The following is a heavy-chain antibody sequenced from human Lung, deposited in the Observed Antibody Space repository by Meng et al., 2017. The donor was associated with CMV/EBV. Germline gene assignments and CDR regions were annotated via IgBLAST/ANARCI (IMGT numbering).Heavy chain of an antibody. J-gene: IGHJ6*02. CDR1: GFIFSSYG. Sequence: GGSXRLXCAASGFIFSSYGMHWVRQAPGKGLEWVAFIRYDGSNKYYADSVKGRFTISRDNSKNTLYLQMNSLRAEDTAVYYCAKDFCSSTSCYRSYYYYYGMDVXGQGXTVTVSS. CDR2: IRYDGSNK. D-gene: IGHD2-2*01. V-gene: IGHV3-30*02. CDR3: AKDFCSSTSCYRSYYYYYGMDV.